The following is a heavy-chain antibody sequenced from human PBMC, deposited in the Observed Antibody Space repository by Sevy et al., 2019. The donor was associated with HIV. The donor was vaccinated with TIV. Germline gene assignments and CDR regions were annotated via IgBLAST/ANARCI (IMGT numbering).Heavy chain of an antibody. Sequence: SETLSLTCAVYGGSFSGYYWSWIRQPPGKGLEWIGEINHSGRTNYNPSLKSRVTISVDTSKNQFSLKLSSVTAADTAVYYCARTLRCSGGSCYSDYWGQGTLVTVSS. CDR1: GGSFSGYY. CDR2: INHSGRT. J-gene: IGHJ4*02. D-gene: IGHD2-15*01. V-gene: IGHV4-34*01. CDR3: ARTLRCSGGSCYSDY.